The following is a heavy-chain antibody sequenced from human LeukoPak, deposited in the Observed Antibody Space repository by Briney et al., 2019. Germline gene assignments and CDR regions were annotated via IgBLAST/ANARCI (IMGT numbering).Heavy chain of an antibody. Sequence: GASVKVSCKASGYTFTSYAMHWVRQAPGQRLEWMGWINVGSSHTKYSQNFQGRLTITRDTSASTAYMELSSLRSEDTAMYFCAREMFGTGRPSDFWGQGTLVTVPS. CDR2: INVGSSHT. D-gene: IGHD3-10*02. CDR3: AREMFGTGRPSDF. CDR1: GYTFTSYA. V-gene: IGHV1-3*01. J-gene: IGHJ4*02.